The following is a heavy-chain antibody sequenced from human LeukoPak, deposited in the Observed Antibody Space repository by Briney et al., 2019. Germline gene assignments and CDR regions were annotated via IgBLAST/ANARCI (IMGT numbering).Heavy chain of an antibody. CDR2: MNPNSGNT. CDR1: GFTFTSYD. V-gene: IGHV1-8*01. J-gene: IGHJ3*02. D-gene: IGHD5-24*01. Sequence: ASVKVSCEASGFTFTSYDINWVRQATGQGLEWMGWMNPNSGNTGYAQKFQGRVTMTRNTSISTAYMELSSLRSEDTAVYYCATSDGQHHDAFDIWGQGTMVTVSS. CDR3: ATSDGQHHDAFDI.